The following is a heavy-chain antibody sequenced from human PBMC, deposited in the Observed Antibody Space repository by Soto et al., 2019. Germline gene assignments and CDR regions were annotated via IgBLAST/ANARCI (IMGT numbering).Heavy chain of an antibody. CDR2: MYYSVTS. CDR1: GASISRGAYY. J-gene: IGHJ6*02. CDR3: ARASITMARGPYMDV. V-gene: IGHV4-31*03. Sequence: QVQLQESGPGLVKPSQTLSLTCTVSGASISRGAYYWRWIRPHPGQGLEWIGLMYYSVTSYYNPSLNTRVIISVDTSNNQFSLKLTSVTAADTAVFFCARASITMARGPYMDVWGQGTTVTVSS. D-gene: IGHD3-10*01.